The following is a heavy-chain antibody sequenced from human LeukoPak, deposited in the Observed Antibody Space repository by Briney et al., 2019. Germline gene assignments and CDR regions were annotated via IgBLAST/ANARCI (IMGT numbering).Heavy chain of an antibody. J-gene: IGHJ4*02. D-gene: IGHD6-6*01. V-gene: IGHV5-51*01. CDR3: ASGSEQLVGWDY. Sequence: ASVKVSCKASGYTFTSYWIGWVRQMPGKGLEWMGIIYPGDSDTRYSPSFQGQVTISADKSISTAYLQWSSLKASDTAMYYCASGSEQLVGWDYWGQGTLVTVSS. CDR1: GYTFTSYW. CDR2: IYPGDSDT.